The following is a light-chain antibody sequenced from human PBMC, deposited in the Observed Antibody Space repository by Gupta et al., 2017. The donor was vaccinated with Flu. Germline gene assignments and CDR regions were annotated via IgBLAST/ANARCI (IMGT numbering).Light chain of an antibody. V-gene: IGKV2-28*01. CDR3: MQSLQITPFT. J-gene: IGKJ4*01. Sequence: DIVMTQSPLSLPVTPGEPASISCRSSQSLLHSNGYNYLDWYLQKPGQSPQLLIYLGSNRASGVPDRFSGSGSGTDFTLKISRVEAEDVGVYYCMQSLQITPFTLGGGTKVEIK. CDR1: QSLLHSNGYNY. CDR2: LGS.